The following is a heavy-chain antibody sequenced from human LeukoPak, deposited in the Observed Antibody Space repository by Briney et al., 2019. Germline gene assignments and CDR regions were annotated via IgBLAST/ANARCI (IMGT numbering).Heavy chain of an antibody. CDR2: INPRGGST. V-gene: IGHV1-46*01. J-gene: IGHJ4*02. D-gene: IGHD4-11*01. Sequence: GASVKVSCKASGYIFTTYFMHWLRQAPGQGPEWMGIINPRGGSTDYAQKFQDRITMTSDTSTSTVYMELKSLTSEDTAVYFCARVGTTGATADNWGQGTLVTVSS. CDR1: GYIFTTYF. CDR3: ARVGTTGATADN.